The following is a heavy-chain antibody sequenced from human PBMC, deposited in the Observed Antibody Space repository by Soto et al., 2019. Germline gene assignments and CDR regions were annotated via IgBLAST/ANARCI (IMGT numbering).Heavy chain of an antibody. Sequence: QVQLVQSGAEAKKPGASLKVSCKASGYTFSDYYIHWVRQAPGQGLEWMGWIDADSGDTKYEQKLQGWVTMTRDTSINTAYMELSRLRSDDTAVYYCARTPNNGRAGVYGMDVWGQGTTVTVSS. CDR1: GYTFSDYY. CDR3: ARTPNNGRAGVYGMDV. J-gene: IGHJ6*02. V-gene: IGHV1-2*04. CDR2: IDADSGDT. D-gene: IGHD1-26*01.